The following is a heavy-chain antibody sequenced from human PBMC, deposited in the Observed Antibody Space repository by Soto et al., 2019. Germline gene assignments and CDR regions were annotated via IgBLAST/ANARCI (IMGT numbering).Heavy chain of an antibody. CDR2: IYPGDSDT. J-gene: IGHJ5*02. CDR1: GYSFTSYW. CDR3: ARHSTVTTHNWFDP. Sequence: GESLKISCKGSGYSFTSYWIGWVRQMPGKGLEWMGIIYPGDSDTRYSPSFQGQVTISADKSISTAFLQWSSLKASDTAIYYCARHSTVTTHNWFDPWGQGTLVTVSS. D-gene: IGHD1-1*01. V-gene: IGHV5-51*01.